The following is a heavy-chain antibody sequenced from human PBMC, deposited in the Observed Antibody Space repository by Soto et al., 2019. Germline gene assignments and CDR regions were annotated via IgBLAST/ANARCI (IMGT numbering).Heavy chain of an antibody. V-gene: IGHV3-23*01. CDR3: AKETPGDDFWSGYSYYFDY. D-gene: IGHD3-3*01. J-gene: IGHJ4*02. CDR2: ISGSGGST. Sequence: EVQLLESGGGLVQPGGSLRLSCAASGFTFSSYAMSWVRQAPGKGLEWVSAISGSGGSTYYADSVKGRFTISRDNSKNTLYLQMNSLRAEDTAVYYRAKETPGDDFWSGYSYYFDYWGQGTLVTVSS. CDR1: GFTFSSYA.